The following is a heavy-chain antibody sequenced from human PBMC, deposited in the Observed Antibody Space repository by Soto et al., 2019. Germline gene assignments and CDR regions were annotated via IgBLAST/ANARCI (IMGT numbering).Heavy chain of an antibody. CDR2: VNTNNGDT. D-gene: IGHD3-10*01. Sequence: QVQLVQSGAELKKPGASVKVSCKASGYTFSNYDMNWVRQATGQGPEWIGWVNTNNGDTSYAQKFQGRVTLTTDISTTTAYMELTSLRSEDTAIYYCAKVSRRGSAIDFDYWGQGTLITVSS. J-gene: IGHJ4*02. CDR1: GYTFSNYD. CDR3: AKVSRRGSAIDFDY. V-gene: IGHV1-8*01.